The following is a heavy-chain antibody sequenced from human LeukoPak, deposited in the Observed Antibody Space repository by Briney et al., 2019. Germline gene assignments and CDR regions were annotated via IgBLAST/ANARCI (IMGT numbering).Heavy chain of an antibody. V-gene: IGHV4-4*07. J-gene: IGHJ3*02. D-gene: IGHD4-17*01. CDR2: IYTSGST. CDR1: GGSISSYY. CDR3: ARFYGDYPPDAFDI. Sequence: PSETLSLTCTVSGGSISSYYWSWIRQPAGKGLEWIGRIYTSGSTNYNPSLKSRVTMSVDTSKNQFSLKLSSVTAADTAVYYCARFYGDYPPDAFDIWGQGTMVTVSS.